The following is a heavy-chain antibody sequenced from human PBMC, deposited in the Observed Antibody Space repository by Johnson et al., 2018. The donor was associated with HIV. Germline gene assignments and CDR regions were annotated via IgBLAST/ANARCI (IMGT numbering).Heavy chain of an antibody. CDR3: ARGPEVRGVIIGFDL. Sequence: VQLVESGGGLVQPGGSLRLSCAASGFTFSSYDMHWVRQATGKGLEWVSAIGTAGDTYYPDSVKGRFTISRDNSKNTLYLQMNSLRVEDTAVYFCARGPEVRGVIIGFDLWGQGTMVIVSS. CDR2: IGTAGDT. CDR1: GFTFSSYD. J-gene: IGHJ3*01. D-gene: IGHD3-10*01. V-gene: IGHV3-13*01.